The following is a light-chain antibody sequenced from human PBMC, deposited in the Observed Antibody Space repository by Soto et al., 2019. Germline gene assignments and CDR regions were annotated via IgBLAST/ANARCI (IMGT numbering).Light chain of an antibody. Sequence: EIVLTQSPATLSLSPGERATLSCRASQSVGSYLGWYQQKPGQAPRLLIYDATNRATGIPARFSGSGSGTDFTLTISRLQPEDFAVYYCQQRSDWPLFGGGTRVEIK. CDR3: QQRSDWPL. V-gene: IGKV3-11*01. CDR2: DAT. J-gene: IGKJ4*01. CDR1: QSVGSY.